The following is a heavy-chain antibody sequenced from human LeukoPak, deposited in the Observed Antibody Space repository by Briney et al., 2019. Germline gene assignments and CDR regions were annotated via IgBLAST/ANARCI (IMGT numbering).Heavy chain of an antibody. CDR3: ARSYRAHQTFYSSHFFDY. D-gene: IGHD5-18*01. J-gene: IGHJ4*02. Sequence: PPETLSLTCAVYGGSFSGYYWNWIRQPLGKGLEWIGEINHFGRTKYNPSLKSRVTISGDTSKNQFSLKINSLTAADTAVYYCARSYRAHQTFYSSHFFDYWGQGTLVTVSS. CDR1: GGSFSGYY. CDR2: INHFGRT. V-gene: IGHV4-34*01.